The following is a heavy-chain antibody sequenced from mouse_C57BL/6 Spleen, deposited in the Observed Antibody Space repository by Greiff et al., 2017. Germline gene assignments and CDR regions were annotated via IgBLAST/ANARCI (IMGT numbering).Heavy chain of an antibody. CDR3: ARPYYGSSPWSV. V-gene: IGHV5-9*01. CDR1: GFTFSSYT. CDR2: ISGGGGNT. D-gene: IGHD1-1*01. Sequence: VQLKESGGGLVKPGGSLKLSCAASGFTFSSYTMSWVRQTPEKRLEWVATISGGGGNTYYPDSVKGRFTISRDNAKNTLYLQMSSLRSEDTALYYCARPYYGSSPWSVWGTGTTVTVSS. J-gene: IGHJ1*03.